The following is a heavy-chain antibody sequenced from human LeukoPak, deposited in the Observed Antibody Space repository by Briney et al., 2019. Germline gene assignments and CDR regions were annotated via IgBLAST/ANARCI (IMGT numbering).Heavy chain of an antibody. J-gene: IGHJ4*02. CDR1: GYTFTSYD. V-gene: IGHV1-8*03. D-gene: IGHD1-26*01. CDR3: ARWSATDWVIDY. CDR2: MNPNSGNT. Sequence: ASVKVSCKASGYTFTSYDINWVRQATGQGLEWMGWMNPNSGNTGYAQKFQDRVTITRNTSISTAYMELCSLRSEDTAVYYCARWSATDWVIDYWGQGTLVTVSS.